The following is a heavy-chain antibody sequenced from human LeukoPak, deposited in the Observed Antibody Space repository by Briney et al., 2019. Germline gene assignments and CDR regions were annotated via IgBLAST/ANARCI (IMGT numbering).Heavy chain of an antibody. CDR3: ARVGDDFWSGYSAPLTG. Sequence: GGSLRLSCAASGFTVSSNYMSWVRQAPGKGLEWVSVIYSGGSTYYAGSVKGRFTISRDNSKNTLYLQMNSLRAEDTAVYYCARVGDDFWSGYSAPLTGWGQGTLVTVSS. CDR1: GFTVSSNY. CDR2: IYSGGST. V-gene: IGHV3-53*01. D-gene: IGHD3-3*01. J-gene: IGHJ4*02.